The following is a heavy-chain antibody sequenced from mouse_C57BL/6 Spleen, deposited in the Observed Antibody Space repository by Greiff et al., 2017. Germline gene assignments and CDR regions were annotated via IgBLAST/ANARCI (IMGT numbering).Heavy chain of an antibody. CDR2: ISSGSSTI. D-gene: IGHD2-3*01. J-gene: IGHJ4*01. CDR1: GFTFSDYG. CDR3: ARPGYDGYYVDYAMDY. V-gene: IGHV5-17*01. Sequence: DVMLVESGGGLVKPGGSLKLSCAASGFTFSDYGMHWVRQAPEKGLEWVAYISSGSSTIYYADTVKGRFTISRDNAKNTLFLQMTSLRSEDTAMYYCARPGYDGYYVDYAMDYWGQGTSVTVSS.